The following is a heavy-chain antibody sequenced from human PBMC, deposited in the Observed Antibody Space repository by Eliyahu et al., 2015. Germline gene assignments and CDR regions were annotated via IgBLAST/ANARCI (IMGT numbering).Heavy chain of an antibody. CDR1: GGPISRGGYY. CDR2: IYYSGST. CDR3: ARESADSSGSDRIDY. Sequence: QVQLQESGPGLVKPSQTLSLTCTVSGGPISRGGYYWSWIRQHPGKGLEWIGYIYYSGSTYYNPSLKSRVTISVDTSKNQFSLKLSSVTAADTAVYYCARESADSSGSDRIDYWGQGTLVTVSS. J-gene: IGHJ4*02. V-gene: IGHV4-31*03. D-gene: IGHD3-22*01.